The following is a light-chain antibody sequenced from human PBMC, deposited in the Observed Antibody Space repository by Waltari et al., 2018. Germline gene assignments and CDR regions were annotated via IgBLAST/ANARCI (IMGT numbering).Light chain of an antibody. Sequence: IVLTQSPGTLSLSPGERATLSCRASQSVSRSLAWYQQKPGQAPKLRIYGASTRATGIPDRFSGSGSGTDVSLTISSLEPEDFAIYCCQHYVRLPATFGQGTKVEIK. CDR3: QHYVRLPAT. J-gene: IGKJ1*01. CDR1: QSVSRS. V-gene: IGKV3-20*01. CDR2: GAS.